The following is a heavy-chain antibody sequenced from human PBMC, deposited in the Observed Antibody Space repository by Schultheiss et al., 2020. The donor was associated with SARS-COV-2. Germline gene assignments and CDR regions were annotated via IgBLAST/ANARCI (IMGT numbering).Heavy chain of an antibody. CDR2: ISSSGSTI. CDR1: GFTVSSNY. J-gene: IGHJ6*03. CDR3: ARPTYGDYVPYYYYYMDV. Sequence: GGSLRLSCAASGFTVSSNYMSWVRQAPGKGLEWVSYISSSGSTIYYADSVKGRFTISRDNAKNSLYLQMNSLRAEDTAVYYCARPTYGDYVPYYYYYMDVWGKGTTVTVSS. D-gene: IGHD4-17*01. V-gene: IGHV3-11*04.